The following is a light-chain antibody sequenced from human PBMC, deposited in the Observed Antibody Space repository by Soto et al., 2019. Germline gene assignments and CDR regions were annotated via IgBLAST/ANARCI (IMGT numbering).Light chain of an antibody. CDR2: KAS. CDR3: QQYNSYYT. Sequence: DIQMTKSPSTLSASVGAGVPTTARPSRRINKWLAWYQQKPGKAPKLLIYKASGLESGVPSRFSGSGSGTEFTLTISSLQPDDFATYYCQQYNSYYTFGQGTKLEIK. V-gene: IGKV1-5*03. J-gene: IGKJ2*01. CDR1: RRINKW.